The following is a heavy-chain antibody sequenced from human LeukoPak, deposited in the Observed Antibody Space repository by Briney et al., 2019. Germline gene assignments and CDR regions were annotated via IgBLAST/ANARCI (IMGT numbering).Heavy chain of an antibody. CDR3: ARHPTSGGYYYYYYMDV. D-gene: IGHD2-2*01. CDR1: GYSFTSYW. CDR2: IYPGDSDT. Sequence: GESLTISCKGSGYSFTSYWIGWVRQMPGKALEWMGIIYPGDSDTRYSPSFHGQVTISADKSISTAYLQWSSLKASDTAMYYCARHPTSGGYYYYYYMDVWGKGTTVTVSS. J-gene: IGHJ6*03. V-gene: IGHV5-51*01.